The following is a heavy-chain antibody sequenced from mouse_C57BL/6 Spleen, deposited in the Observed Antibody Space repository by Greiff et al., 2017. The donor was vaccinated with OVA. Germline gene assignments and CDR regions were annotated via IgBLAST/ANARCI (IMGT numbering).Heavy chain of an antibody. CDR3: ARQGISPYAMDY. J-gene: IGHJ4*01. D-gene: IGHD6-1*01. CDR1: GYAFTNYL. Sequence: VQLQQSGAELVRPGTSVKVSCKASGYAFTNYLIEWVKQRPGPGLEWIGVINPGSGGTNYNEKFKGKATLTADKSSSTAYMQLSSLTSEDSAVYFCARQGISPYAMDYWGQGTSVTVSS. V-gene: IGHV1-54*01. CDR2: INPGSGGT.